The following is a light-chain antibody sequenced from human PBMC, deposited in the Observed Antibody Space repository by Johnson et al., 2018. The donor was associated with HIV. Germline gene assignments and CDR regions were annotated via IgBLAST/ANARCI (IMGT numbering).Light chain of an antibody. CDR1: NSNIGNNY. Sequence: QSVLTQPPSVSAAPGQKVTISCSGSNSNIGNNYVSWYQHLPGTAPKLLIYDNDQRPSAIPDRFSASKSGTSATLDITGLQTGDGADYYCGTWDTSLSVYVFGTGTKVTVL. J-gene: IGLJ1*01. V-gene: IGLV1-51*01. CDR2: DND. CDR3: GTWDTSLSVYV.